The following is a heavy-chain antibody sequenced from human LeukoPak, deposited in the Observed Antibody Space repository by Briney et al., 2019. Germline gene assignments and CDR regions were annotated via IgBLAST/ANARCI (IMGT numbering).Heavy chain of an antibody. J-gene: IGHJ4*02. CDR2: INQGASQK. V-gene: IGHV3-7*01. CDR3: AREVTPYY. Sequence: GGSLRLSCAASGFTFSSYAMHWVRQAPGRGLEWVASINQGASQKYYLDSVKGRFTISRDNNAKNSLYLQMNSLRAEDTAVYYCAREVTPYYWGQGTLVTVSS. CDR1: GFTFSSYA. D-gene: IGHD2-21*02.